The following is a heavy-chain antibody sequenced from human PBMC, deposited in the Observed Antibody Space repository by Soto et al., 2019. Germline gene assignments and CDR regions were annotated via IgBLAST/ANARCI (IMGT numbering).Heavy chain of an antibody. CDR2: MNSDGSST. Sequence: EVQLVESGGGLVQPGGSLRLSCSASGFTFSSYWMHWVRQAPGKGLVWVSRMNSDGSSTSYADSVKGRFTISRDNAKHTLYLQMNSLRAEDTAVYYCVRTSLVVAAATREDYWGQGTLVTVSS. D-gene: IGHD2-2*01. J-gene: IGHJ4*02. V-gene: IGHV3-74*01. CDR1: GFTFSSYW. CDR3: VRTSLVVAAATREDY.